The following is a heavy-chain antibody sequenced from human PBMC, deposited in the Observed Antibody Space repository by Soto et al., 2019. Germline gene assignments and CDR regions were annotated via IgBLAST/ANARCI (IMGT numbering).Heavy chain of an antibody. CDR2: IYYSGST. CDR1: GGSISSYY. D-gene: IGHD5-12*01. Sequence: SETLSLTCTVSGGSISSYYWSWIRQPPGKGLEWIGYIYYSGSTNYNPSLKSRVTISVDTSKNQFSLKLSSVTAADTAVYYCARLRYSGYYNPSYYFDYWGQGTLVTVSS. J-gene: IGHJ4*02. V-gene: IGHV4-59*01. CDR3: ARLRYSGYYNPSYYFDY.